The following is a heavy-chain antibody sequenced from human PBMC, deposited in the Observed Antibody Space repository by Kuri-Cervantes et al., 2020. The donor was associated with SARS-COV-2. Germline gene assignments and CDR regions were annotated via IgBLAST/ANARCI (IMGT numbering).Heavy chain of an antibody. CDR3: ARLQDIVVVVDY. Sequence: LRLSCTVSGGSISSGGYYWSWIRQHPGKGLEWIGYIYYSGSTYYNPSLKSRVTISVDTSKNQFSLKLSPVTAADTAVYYCARLQDIVVVVDYWGQGTRV. CDR2: IYYSGST. J-gene: IGHJ4*02. CDR1: GGSISSGGYY. D-gene: IGHD2-2*01. V-gene: IGHV4-31*03.